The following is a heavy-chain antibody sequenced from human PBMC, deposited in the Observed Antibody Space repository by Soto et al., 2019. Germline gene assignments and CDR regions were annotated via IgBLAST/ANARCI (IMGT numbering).Heavy chain of an antibody. Sequence: GESLKISCKGSGYSFTSYWIGWVRQMPGKGLEWMGIIYPGDSDTRYSPSFQGQVTISADKSISTAYLQWSSLKASDTAMYYCARPRGQPVMVAAAGDDAFDIWGQGTMVTVSS. CDR1: GYSFTSYW. CDR2: IYPGDSDT. CDR3: ARPRGQPVMVAAAGDDAFDI. J-gene: IGHJ3*02. D-gene: IGHD6-13*01. V-gene: IGHV5-51*01.